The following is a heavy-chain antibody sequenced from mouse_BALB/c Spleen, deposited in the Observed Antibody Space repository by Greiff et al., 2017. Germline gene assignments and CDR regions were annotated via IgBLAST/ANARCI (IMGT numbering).Heavy chain of an antibody. V-gene: IGHV1-69*01. CDR1: GYTFTDYW. CDR3: ARSATTVVEFDY. D-gene: IGHD1-1*01. J-gene: IGHJ2*01. CDR2: IDTSDSYT. Sequence: VKLQQPGAELVMPGASVKMSCKASGYTFTDYWMHWVKQRPGQGLEWIGAIDTSDSYTSYNQKFKGKATLTVDESSSTAYMQLSSLTSEDSAVYYCARSATTVVEFDYWGQGTTLTVSS.